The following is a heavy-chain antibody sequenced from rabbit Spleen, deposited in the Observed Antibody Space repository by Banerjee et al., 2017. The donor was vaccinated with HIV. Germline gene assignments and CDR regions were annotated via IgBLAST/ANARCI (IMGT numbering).Heavy chain of an antibody. CDR1: GFDFSSYG. Sequence: QEQLVESGGGLVQPGGSLKLSCKASGFDFSSYGVSWVRQAPGKGLEWIGFIDPIFSGTYYANWVNGRFTISSHNAQNTLYLQLNSLTAADTATYFCVRDDNGGGGFIFNLWGQGTLVTVS. D-gene: IGHD2-1*01. V-gene: IGHV1S47*01. CDR3: VRDDNGGGGFIFNL. CDR2: IDPIFSGT. J-gene: IGHJ4*01.